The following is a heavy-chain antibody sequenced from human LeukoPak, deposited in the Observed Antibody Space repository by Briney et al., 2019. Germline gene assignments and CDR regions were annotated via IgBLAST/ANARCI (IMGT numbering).Heavy chain of an antibody. Sequence: SETLSVTSTLSGGSICSGSYYWSWIRQPGRKGLEWLRRSYTSGSTNYNPSLKSRVTISVDTSKNQFSLKLSSVTAADTAVYYCQITSYCGGDCYSAFDYWGQGTLVTVSS. V-gene: IGHV4-61*02. J-gene: IGHJ4*02. D-gene: IGHD2-21*01. CDR3: QITSYCGGDCYSAFDY. CDR2: SYTSGST. CDR1: GGSICSGSYY.